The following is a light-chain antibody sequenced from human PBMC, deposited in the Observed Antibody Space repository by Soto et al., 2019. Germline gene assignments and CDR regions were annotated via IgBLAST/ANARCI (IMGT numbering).Light chain of an antibody. V-gene: IGLV6-57*04. CDR2: EDD. CDR1: SGSIGSNS. J-gene: IGLJ7*01. Sequence: NFMLTQPYSVSESPGKTVTISCTRSSGSIGSNSVQWYRQRPGSAPTIVIYEDDQRPSGVPNRFAGSIDRSSNSASLTISGLQTEDEADYYCQSYDTNTVVFGGGTQLTVL. CDR3: QSYDTNTVV.